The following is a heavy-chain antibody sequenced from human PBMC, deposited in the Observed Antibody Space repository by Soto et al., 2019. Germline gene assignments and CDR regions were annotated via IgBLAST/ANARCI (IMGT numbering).Heavy chain of an antibody. CDR2: INYRGDT. D-gene: IGHD3-9*01. CDR1: DGAFSGYS. CDR3: ARSYYKILTGYYT. Sequence: SETLSLTCVGSDGAFSGYSWGWVRQAPGKGLEWLGEINYRGDTTYNTSLRSRLTISGDTSKGQFSLSLTSVTAADTALYFCARSYYKILTGYYTWGQGTVVT. J-gene: IGHJ4*02. V-gene: IGHV4-34*01.